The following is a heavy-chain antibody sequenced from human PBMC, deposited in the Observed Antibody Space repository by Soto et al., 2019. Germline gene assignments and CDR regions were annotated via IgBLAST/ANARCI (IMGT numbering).Heavy chain of an antibody. Sequence: GGSLRLSCAASGFTFSSYAMSWVRQARGKGLEWFSAISGSGGSTYYADSVKGRFTISRDNAKNSLYLQMNSLRAEDTAVYYCARTPYYDSSAKRALGGMDVWGQGTTVTVSS. D-gene: IGHD3-22*01. CDR1: GFTFSSYA. CDR2: ISGSGGST. V-gene: IGHV3-23*01. CDR3: ARTPYYDSSAKRALGGMDV. J-gene: IGHJ6*02.